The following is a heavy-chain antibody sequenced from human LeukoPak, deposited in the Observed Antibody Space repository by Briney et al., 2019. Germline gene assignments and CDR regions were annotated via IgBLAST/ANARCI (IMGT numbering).Heavy chain of an antibody. V-gene: IGHV1-46*01. CDR2: FDPRAGSS. CDR1: GYSFTSHY. Sequence: GASVKVSCKASGYSFTSHYIHWVRQAPGQGLEWMGVFDPRAGSSSSAQKFQGRVTMTRDTSTTTVYMELSSLGSEDTAVYFCARDIVYCSGGSCYHHYYGMDVWGQGTTVTVSS. CDR3: ARDIVYCSGGSCYHHYYGMDV. D-gene: IGHD2-15*01. J-gene: IGHJ6*02.